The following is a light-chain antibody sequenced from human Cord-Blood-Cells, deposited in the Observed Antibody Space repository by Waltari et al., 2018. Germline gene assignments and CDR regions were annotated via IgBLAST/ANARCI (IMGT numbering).Light chain of an antibody. CDR2: DAS. J-gene: IGKJ2*01. Sequence: IVLTQSPATLSLSPGDRATLSCRARQSVSSYLAWYQQKPGQAPRLLIYDASNRATGIPARFSGSGSGTDFTLTISSLEPEDFAVYYCQQRSNWPYTFGQGTKLEIK. V-gene: IGKV3-11*01. CDR3: QQRSNWPYT. CDR1: QSVSSY.